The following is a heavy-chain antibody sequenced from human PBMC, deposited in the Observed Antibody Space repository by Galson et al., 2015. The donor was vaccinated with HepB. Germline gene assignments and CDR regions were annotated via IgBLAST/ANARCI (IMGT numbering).Heavy chain of an antibody. CDR1: GCTCSSYA. CDR2: ISSNGGST. D-gene: IGHD3-3*01. V-gene: IGHV3-64D*06. CDR3: VKDLCSGWHREWYFDY. Sequence: SMRPSCAASGCTCSSYAMPWGRQAPGEGLEYVSAISSNGGSTYYADSVKGRFTISRDNSKNTLYLQMSSLRAEDTAVYYCVKDLCSGWHREWYFDYWGQGTLVTVSS. J-gene: IGHJ4*02.